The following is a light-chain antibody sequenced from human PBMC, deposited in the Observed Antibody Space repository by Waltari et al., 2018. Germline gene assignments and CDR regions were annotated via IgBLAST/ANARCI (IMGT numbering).Light chain of an antibody. CDR1: QGVSDNY. J-gene: IGKJ1*01. V-gene: IGKV3-20*01. Sequence: EIVLTQSPTTLSLSPGERATLSCRASQGVSDNYLAWYQQRPGQAPRLLIFDASSRASGIPDRFSAGGSGTDFTHTIRGLEPEDSAVYYCQQYGNSLWTFGQGTRVEI. CDR2: DAS. CDR3: QQYGNSLWT.